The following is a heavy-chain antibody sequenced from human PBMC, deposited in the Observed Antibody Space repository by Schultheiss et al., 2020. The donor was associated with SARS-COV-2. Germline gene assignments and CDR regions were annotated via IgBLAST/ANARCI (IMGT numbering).Heavy chain of an antibody. D-gene: IGHD6-13*01. CDR3: ARDARAAYYYYGMDV. CDR2: IYLDGGT. V-gene: IGHV4-4*02. Sequence: SQTLSLTCGISGDSITSSDRWSWIRQPPGKGLEWIGEIYLDGGTNYNPSLKTRVSISLDKSKNHFSLRLDSVTAADTAVYYCARDARAAYYYYGMDVWGQGTTVTVSS. CDR1: GDSITSSDR. J-gene: IGHJ6*02.